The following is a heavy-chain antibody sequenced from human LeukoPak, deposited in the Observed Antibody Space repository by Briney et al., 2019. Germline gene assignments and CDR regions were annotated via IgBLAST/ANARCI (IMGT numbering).Heavy chain of an antibody. CDR3: ARATSMDNYYYFYGLDL. CDR1: GFSFSDYY. Sequence: PGGSLRLSCAASGFSFSDYYMAWLRRAPGKGLEWLSYISSSATTIYYADSVKGRLTISRGDDKSFLYLEMSDLRVDDTAVYYCARATSMDNYYYFYGLDLWGRGTTVAVSS. CDR2: ISSSATTI. V-gene: IGHV3-11*01. J-gene: IGHJ6*02. D-gene: IGHD2/OR15-2a*01.